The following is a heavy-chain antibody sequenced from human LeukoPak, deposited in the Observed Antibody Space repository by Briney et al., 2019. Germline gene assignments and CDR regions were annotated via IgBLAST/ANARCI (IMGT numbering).Heavy chain of an antibody. CDR2: TYYDGSLK. CDR1: GLTLINYG. D-gene: IGHD6-19*01. J-gene: IGHJ4*02. V-gene: IGHV3-33*06. CDR3: ANSGPGSALAL. Sequence: PGRSLRLSCAASGLTLINYGMHGVRQAPGKGLEGVAITYYDGSLKKYADSVKGEFTNSKDNSKNTLYLEMNSLRVEDTAGYYCANSGPGSALALWGQGTLVIVSA.